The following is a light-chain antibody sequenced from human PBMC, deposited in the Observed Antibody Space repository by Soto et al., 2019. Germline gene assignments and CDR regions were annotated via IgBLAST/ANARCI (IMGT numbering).Light chain of an antibody. V-gene: IGKV1-5*03. CDR3: HQYNGPWIWGT. Sequence: DIQMTQSPSTLSASVGDRVTITCRASQSINVWLAWYQQKPGKAPNLLIYKAPSLKSGVPSRFSGSGSGTEFTLTSSSLQPDDFGTYYCHQYNGPWIWGTFGQGTKLEIK. CDR1: QSINVW. J-gene: IGKJ2*02. CDR2: KAP.